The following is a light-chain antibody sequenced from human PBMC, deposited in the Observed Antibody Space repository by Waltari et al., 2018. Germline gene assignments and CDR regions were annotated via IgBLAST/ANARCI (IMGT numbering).Light chain of an antibody. J-gene: IGKJ4*01. CDR1: QSVGSY. CDR2: DAS. CDR3: QQRSNRPLT. Sequence: EIVLTHSPATLSLFPGERATLSCRASQSVGSYLAWYQQKPGQAPRLLIYDASNRATGIPARFSGSGSGTDFTLTISSLEPEDFAIYYCQQRSNRPLTFGGGTKVEIK. V-gene: IGKV3-11*01.